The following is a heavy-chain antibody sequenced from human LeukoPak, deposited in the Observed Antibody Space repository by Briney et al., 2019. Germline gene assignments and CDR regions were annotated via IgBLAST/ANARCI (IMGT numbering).Heavy chain of an antibody. CDR3: ARGGGYSYGSFDY. J-gene: IGHJ4*02. D-gene: IGHD5-18*01. CDR1: GIIFSNYW. Sequence: GGSLRLSCAASGIIFSNYWMHWVRQAPGKGLVWVSRINRDGSSTSYADSVKGRFTISRDNAKNTLYLQMNSLRAEDKAVYYCARGGGYSYGSFDYWGQGTLVTVSS. CDR2: INRDGSST. V-gene: IGHV3-74*01.